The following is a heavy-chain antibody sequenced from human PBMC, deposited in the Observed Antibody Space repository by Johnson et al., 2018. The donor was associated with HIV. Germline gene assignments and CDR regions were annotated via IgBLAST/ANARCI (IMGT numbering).Heavy chain of an antibody. V-gene: IGHV3-30*02. D-gene: IGHD6-19*01. CDR1: GFNFSHYG. J-gene: IGHJ3*02. Sequence: VQLVESGGGVVQPGESLRLCCAASGFNFSHYGFHWVRQAPGRGLEWVTFIHFDGNNRYYADSVKGRFSVSRDNSKNTLYLEMNSLRAEDTAVYYCSKGSGSGWLRDAFDIWGQGTMVTVSS. CDR3: SKGSGSGWLRDAFDI. CDR2: IHFDGNNR.